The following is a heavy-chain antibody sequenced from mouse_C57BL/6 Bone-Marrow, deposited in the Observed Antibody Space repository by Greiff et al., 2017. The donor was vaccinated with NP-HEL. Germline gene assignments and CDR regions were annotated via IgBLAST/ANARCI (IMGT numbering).Heavy chain of an antibody. V-gene: IGHV1-59*01. CDR2: IDPSDSYT. Sequence: QVQLQQPGAELVRPGTSVKLSCKASGYTFTSYWMHWVKQRPGQGLEWIGVIDPSDSYTNYNQKFKGKATLTVDTSSSTAYMQLSSLTSEDSAVYYCLYDGYDYFDYWGQGTTLTVSS. CDR1: GYTFTSYW. J-gene: IGHJ2*01. CDR3: LYDGYDYFDY. D-gene: IGHD2-3*01.